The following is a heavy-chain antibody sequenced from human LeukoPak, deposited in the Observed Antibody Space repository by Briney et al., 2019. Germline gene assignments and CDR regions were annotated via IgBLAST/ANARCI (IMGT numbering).Heavy chain of an antibody. V-gene: IGHV3-48*03. Sequence: GGSLRLSCAASGFTFSSYEMSWVRQAPGKGLEWVSYISSYGSTIYTADSVKGRFTVSRDNAKKSLYLQMNSLRAEDTAVYYCARLLWELVPDAFDIWGQGTVVTVSS. J-gene: IGHJ3*02. CDR2: ISSYGSTI. CDR3: ARLLWELVPDAFDI. D-gene: IGHD1-26*01. CDR1: GFTFSSYE.